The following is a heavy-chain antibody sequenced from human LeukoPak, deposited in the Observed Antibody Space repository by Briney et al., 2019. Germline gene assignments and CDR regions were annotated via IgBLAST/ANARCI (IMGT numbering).Heavy chain of an antibody. CDR1: GGSFSDYY. J-gene: IGHJ3*02. CDR3: ARVADGGSRSDAFDI. V-gene: IGHV4-34*01. Sequence: SETLSLTCAVYGGSFSDYYWSWIRQPPGKGLEWIGEINHSGSTNYNPSLKSRVTISVDTSKNQFSLKLSSVTAADTAVYYCARVADGGSRSDAFDIWGQGTMVTVSS. CDR2: INHSGST. D-gene: IGHD2-2*01.